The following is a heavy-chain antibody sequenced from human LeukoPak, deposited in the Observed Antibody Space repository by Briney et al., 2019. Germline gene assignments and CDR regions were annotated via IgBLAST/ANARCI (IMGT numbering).Heavy chain of an antibody. CDR3: ARDRNPYGSGSPDAFDI. CDR1: GFTFGSYW. CDR2: IKQDGSEK. D-gene: IGHD3-10*01. J-gene: IGHJ3*02. V-gene: IGHV3-7*04. Sequence: PGGSLRLSCAASGFTFGSYWMSWVRQAPGKGLEWVANIKQDGSEKYYVDSVKGRFTISRDNAKNSLYLQMNSLRAEDTAVYYCARDRNPYGSGSPDAFDIWGQGTMVTVSS.